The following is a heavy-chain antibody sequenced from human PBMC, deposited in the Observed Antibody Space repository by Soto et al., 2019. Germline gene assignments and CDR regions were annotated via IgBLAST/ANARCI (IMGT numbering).Heavy chain of an antibody. J-gene: IGHJ2*01. V-gene: IGHV1-18*01. Sequence: QVQLVQSGAEVKKPGASVNVSCKASGYTFTTYSLSWVRQVPGHGLEWMGWISAYNGNTNYAQKLNGRVTMTRDTSTNTAHLELRSLRSDDTAVYYCARAVYGANSGSWYLDLWGRGTLVTVSS. CDR2: ISAYNGNT. CDR3: ARAVYGANSGSWYLDL. CDR1: GYTFTTYS. D-gene: IGHD4-17*01.